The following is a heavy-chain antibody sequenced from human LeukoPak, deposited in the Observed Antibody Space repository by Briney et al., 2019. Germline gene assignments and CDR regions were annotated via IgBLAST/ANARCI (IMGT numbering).Heavy chain of an antibody. Sequence: SETLSLTCAVYGGSFSGYYWSWIRQPPGKGLEWIGEINHSGSTNYNPSLKSRVTISVDTSKNQFSLKLSSVTAADTAVYYCARGRNYDFWSGQRGKGYYYYGMDVWGQGTTVTVSS. CDR2: INHSGST. D-gene: IGHD3-3*01. CDR1: GGSFSGYY. J-gene: IGHJ6*02. CDR3: ARGRNYDFWSGQRGKGYYYYGMDV. V-gene: IGHV4-34*01.